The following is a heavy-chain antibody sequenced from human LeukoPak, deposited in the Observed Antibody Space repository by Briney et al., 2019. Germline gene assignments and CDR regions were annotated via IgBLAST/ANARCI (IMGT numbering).Heavy chain of an antibody. CDR2: INPNSGGT. CDR1: GYTFTGYY. J-gene: IGHJ6*03. V-gene: IGHV1-2*02. D-gene: IGHD4-11*01. Sequence: ASVKVSCKASGYTFTGYYMHWVRQAPGQGLEWMGWINPNSGGTNYAQKFQGRVTMTRDTSISTAYMELSRLRSDDTAVYYCVRPGLQVTTGFYYMDVWGKGTTVTVSS. CDR3: VRPGLQVTTGFYYMDV.